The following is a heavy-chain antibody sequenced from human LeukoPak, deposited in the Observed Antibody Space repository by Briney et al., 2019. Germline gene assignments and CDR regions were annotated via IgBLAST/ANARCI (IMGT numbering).Heavy chain of an antibody. CDR1: GFTFSSYE. Sequence: GGSLRLSCAASGFTFSSYEMNWVRQAPGKGLEWVSYISSSGSTIYYADSVKGRCTISRDNAKNSLYLQMNSLRAEDTAVYYCARDTITMVRGARSFDYWGQGTLVTVSS. D-gene: IGHD3-10*01. V-gene: IGHV3-48*03. J-gene: IGHJ4*02. CDR3: ARDTITMVRGARSFDY. CDR2: ISSSGSTI.